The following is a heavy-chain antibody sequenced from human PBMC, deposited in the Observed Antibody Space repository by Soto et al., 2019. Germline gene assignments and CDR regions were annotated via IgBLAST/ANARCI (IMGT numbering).Heavy chain of an antibody. CDR1: GFTFSSYA. CDR2: ISGSGGST. D-gene: IGHD2-2*01. Sequence: GGSLRLSCAASGFTFSSYAMSWVRQAPGKGLEWVSAISGSGGSTYYADSVKGRFTISRDNSKNTLYLQMNSLRAEDTAVYYCASQYCSSTSCPGDIWGQGTMVTVSS. V-gene: IGHV3-23*01. CDR3: ASQYCSSTSCPGDI. J-gene: IGHJ3*02.